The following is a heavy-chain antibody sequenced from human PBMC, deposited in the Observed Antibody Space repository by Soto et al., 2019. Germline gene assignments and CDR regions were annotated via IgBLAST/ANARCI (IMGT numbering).Heavy chain of an antibody. CDR1: GYTFTGYA. CDR3: ARAVAGPADFDY. D-gene: IGHD5-12*01. CDR2: INAGNGNT. V-gene: IGHV1-3*01. Sequence: ASVKVSCKASGYTFTGYAMHWVRQAPGQRLEWMGWINAGNGNTKYSQKFQGRVTITRDTSAGAAYMELSSLSSEDTAVYYCARAVAGPADFDYWGQGTLVTVSS. J-gene: IGHJ4*02.